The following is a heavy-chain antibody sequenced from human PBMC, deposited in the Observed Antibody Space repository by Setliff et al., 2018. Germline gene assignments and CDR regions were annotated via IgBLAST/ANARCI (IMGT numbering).Heavy chain of an antibody. CDR1: DFSVSSNYY. CDR2: IYYSGST. Sequence: PSETLSLTCAVSDFSVSSNYYWGWIRQPPGKGLEWIGYIYYSGSTSYYNPSLKSRVTISVDTSKNQFSLKLSSVTAADTAVYYCARMSGFQYIDVWDKGATVTVSS. D-gene: IGHD3-3*01. J-gene: IGHJ6*03. CDR3: ARMSGFQYIDV. V-gene: IGHV4-38-2*01.